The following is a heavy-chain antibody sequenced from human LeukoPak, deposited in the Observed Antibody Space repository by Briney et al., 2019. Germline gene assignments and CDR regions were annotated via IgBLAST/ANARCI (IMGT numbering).Heavy chain of an antibody. J-gene: IGHJ4*02. CDR3: ARGSDILTGYSNPFDY. CDR1: GYTFTSYG. D-gene: IGHD3-9*01. Sequence: ASVKVSCKASGYTFTSYGISWVRQAPGQGLEWMGWISAYNGNTNYAQKLQGRVTMTTDTSTSTAYMELRSLRSDDTAVYYCARGSDILTGYSNPFDYWGQGTLVTVSS. CDR2: ISAYNGNT. V-gene: IGHV1-18*04.